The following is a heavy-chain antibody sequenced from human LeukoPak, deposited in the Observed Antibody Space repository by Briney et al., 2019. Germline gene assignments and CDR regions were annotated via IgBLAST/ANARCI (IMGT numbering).Heavy chain of an antibody. CDR3: ARGLGTYDSTELTWPMISF. Sequence: EASVKVSCKASGYTFPNYEINWVRQATGQGLEWMGWMNPDSGDTAYAQKFQGRITMTRSTSISTAFLELSSLRSEDTAVYYCARGLGTYDSTELTWPMISFWGQGTVVTVSS. V-gene: IGHV1-8*01. D-gene: IGHD3-22*01. CDR1: GYTFPNYE. J-gene: IGHJ4*02. CDR2: MNPDSGDT.